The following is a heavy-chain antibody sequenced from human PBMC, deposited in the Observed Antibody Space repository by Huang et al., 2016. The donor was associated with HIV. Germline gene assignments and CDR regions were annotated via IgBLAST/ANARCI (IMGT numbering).Heavy chain of an antibody. V-gene: IGHV1-24*01. CDR2: FDPEEGET. D-gene: IGHD2-15*01. Sequence: QVQLVESGAELKKPGASVRVSCKVSGYTVSELSLHWVRQAPEKGLEWMGGFDPEEGETIYAQRLQGRVTMTEDTSTDKAYMELSSLRPEDTAVYYCATSTPDVGAGVLRSAFDIWGQGTMVTVSS. CDR3: ATSTPDVGAGVLRSAFDI. CDR1: GYTVSELS. J-gene: IGHJ3*02.